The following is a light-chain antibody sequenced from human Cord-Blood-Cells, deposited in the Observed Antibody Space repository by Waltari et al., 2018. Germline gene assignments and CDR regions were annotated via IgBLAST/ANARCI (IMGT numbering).Light chain of an antibody. V-gene: IGKV6-21*01. CDR2: YAS. Sequence: EIVLTQSPAFQSVTPKEKVTITCRASRSIGRSLHWYQQKPDQSPKLLIKYASQAFSGVPSRFSGSGSGTDCTLTINSLEAEDAATYYCHQSSSLPWTFGQGTKVEIK. CDR1: RSIGRS. J-gene: IGKJ1*01. CDR3: HQSSSLPWT.